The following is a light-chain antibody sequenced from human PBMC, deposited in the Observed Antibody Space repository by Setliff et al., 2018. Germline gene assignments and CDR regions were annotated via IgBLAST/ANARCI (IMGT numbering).Light chain of an antibody. CDR2: DVS. CDR3: CSYAGYYTDNYV. V-gene: IGLV2-11*01. Sequence: QSALTQPRSVSGSPGQSVTISCTGASSDVGGYHYVSWYQQHPGKPPKLMIYDVSKRPSGVPIRFSGSKSGNTASLTISGLQAEDEADYYCCSYAGYYTDNYVFGTGT. CDR1: SSDVGGYHY. J-gene: IGLJ1*01.